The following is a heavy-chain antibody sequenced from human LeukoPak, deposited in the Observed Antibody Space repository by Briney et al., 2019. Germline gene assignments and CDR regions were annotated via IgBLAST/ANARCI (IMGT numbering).Heavy chain of an antibody. D-gene: IGHD3-22*01. CDR1: GGSFSGYY. CDR2: INHSGST. Sequence: PSETLSLTCAVYGGSFSGYYWSWLRQPPGKGLEWIGEINHSGSTNYNPSLKSRVTISVDTSKNQFSLKLSSVTAADTAVYFSAREPPTDYYDSSGFYYVFDYWGQGTLVTVSS. J-gene: IGHJ4*02. CDR3: AREPPTDYYDSSGFYYVFDY. V-gene: IGHV4-34*01.